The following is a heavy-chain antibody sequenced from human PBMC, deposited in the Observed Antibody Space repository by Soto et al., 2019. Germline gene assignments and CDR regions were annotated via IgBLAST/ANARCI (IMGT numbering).Heavy chain of an antibody. CDR1: GFTFSSSE. J-gene: IGHJ3*01. CDR3: ARRASR. V-gene: IGHV3-48*03. D-gene: IGHD1-26*01. Sequence: XGSLRLSCAVAGFTFSSSEMYWVRQAPGKGLDWISYIHPSGQPIFYADSVKGRFTISRDNANNSLFLQMNSLRAEDTAVYYCARRASRWGQGTMVTVSS. CDR2: IHPSGQPI.